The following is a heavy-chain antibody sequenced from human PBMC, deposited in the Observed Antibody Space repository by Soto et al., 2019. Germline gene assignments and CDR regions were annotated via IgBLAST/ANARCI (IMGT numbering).Heavy chain of an antibody. J-gene: IGHJ4*02. CDR1: GGSISSGGYY. D-gene: IGHD2-21*02. CDR2: IYYSGST. Sequence: TLSLPFTVSGGSISSGGYYWSFIRQHPGKRLEWIGYIYYSGSTYYNPSLKSRVTISVDTSKNQFSLKLSSVTHADTAVYYCARAPVVTSLYYFDYWGQGTLVTVSS. V-gene: IGHV4-31*03. CDR3: ARAPVVTSLYYFDY.